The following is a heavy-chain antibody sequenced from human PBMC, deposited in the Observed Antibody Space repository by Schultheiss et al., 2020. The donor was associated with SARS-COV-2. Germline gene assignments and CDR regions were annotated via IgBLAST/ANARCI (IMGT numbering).Heavy chain of an antibody. D-gene: IGHD4-11*01. CDR3: ARTTTVSAGVIYYYYGMDV. Sequence: SQTLSLTCAVYGGSFSGYYWSWIRQPPGKGLEWIGEINHSGSTNYNPSLKSRVTVSLDTSKNQFSLKLSSVTAADTAVYYCARTTTVSAGVIYYYYGMDVWGQGTTVTVSS. V-gene: IGHV4-34*01. CDR1: GGSFSGYY. CDR2: INHSGST. J-gene: IGHJ6*02.